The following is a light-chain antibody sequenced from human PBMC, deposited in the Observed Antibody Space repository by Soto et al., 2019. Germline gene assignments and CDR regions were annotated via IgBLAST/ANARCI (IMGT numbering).Light chain of an antibody. CDR2: GAS. CDR1: QSVSNDY. V-gene: IGKV3-20*01. J-gene: IGKJ4*01. Sequence: PGDRATLSCRASQSVSNDYLAWYQQKPGQAPRLLIYGASSRATGIPDRFSGSGSGTDFTLTISRLEPEDFAVYYCQQYGSSPLTFGGGTKVDIK. CDR3: QQYGSSPLT.